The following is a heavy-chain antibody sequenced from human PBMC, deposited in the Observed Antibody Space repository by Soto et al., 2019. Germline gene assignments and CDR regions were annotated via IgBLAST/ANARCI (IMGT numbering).Heavy chain of an antibody. CDR1: GGSISSGDYY. J-gene: IGHJ4*02. V-gene: IGHV4-30-4*01. Sequence: QVQLQESGPGLVKPSQTLSLTCTFSGGSISSGDYYWSWIRQPPGNGLEWIGYTYYSGSTYYNPSLKSLVSISVDPSKTQFPLKMSSVTAADTAVYYCARSELELRIGGEGTLATVPS. CDR2: TYYSGST. CDR3: ARSELELRI. D-gene: IGHD1-7*01.